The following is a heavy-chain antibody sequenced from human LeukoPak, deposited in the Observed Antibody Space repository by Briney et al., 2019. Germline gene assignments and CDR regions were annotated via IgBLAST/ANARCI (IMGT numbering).Heavy chain of an antibody. V-gene: IGHV3-30*03. CDR3: ARDYQLSSGWTPGDY. D-gene: IGHD6-19*01. CDR2: ISHDGSNK. CDR1: GFIFSSYG. Sequence: GGSLRLSCAASGFIFSSYGIHWVRQAPGKGLEWVAVISHDGSNKYYADSMKGRFTISRDNSKNTVSLQMNSLRAEDTAVYYCARDYQLSSGWTPGDYWGQGTLVAVSS. J-gene: IGHJ4*02.